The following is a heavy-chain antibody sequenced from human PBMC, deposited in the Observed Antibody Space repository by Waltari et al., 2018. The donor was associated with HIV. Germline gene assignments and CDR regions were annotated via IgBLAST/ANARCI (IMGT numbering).Heavy chain of an antibody. CDR3: ARDGVGLVTATLPLDRYFDL. CDR2: MNPNSGNT. CDR1: GYTFTSYD. V-gene: IGHV1-8*01. J-gene: IGHJ2*01. Sequence: QVQLVQSGAEVKKPGASVKVSCKASGYTFTSYDINWVRQATGQGLEWMGWMNPNSGNTGYAQKFQGRVTMTRNTSISTAYMELSSLRSEDTAVYYCARDGVGLVTATLPLDRYFDLWGRGTLVTVSS. D-gene: IGHD2-21*02.